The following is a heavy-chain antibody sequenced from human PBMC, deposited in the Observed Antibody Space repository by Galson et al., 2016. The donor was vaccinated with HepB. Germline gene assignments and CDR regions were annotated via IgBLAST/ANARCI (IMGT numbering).Heavy chain of an antibody. J-gene: IGHJ6*03. D-gene: IGHD3-9*01. CDR1: GGTFSSYA. Sequence: SVKVSCKASGGTFSSYAISWVRQAPGQGLEWMGGIIPIFGTTNYAQKFQGRVTITADKSTSTAYMELSSLRFEDTAVYYCATAPLNNDILTGYTLYYYYMAVRGKGTTVTVSS. V-gene: IGHV1-69*06. CDR2: IIPIFGTT. CDR3: ATAPLNNDILTGYTLYYYYMAV.